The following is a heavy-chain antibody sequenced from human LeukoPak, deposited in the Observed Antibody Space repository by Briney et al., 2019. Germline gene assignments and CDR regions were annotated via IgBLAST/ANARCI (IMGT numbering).Heavy chain of an antibody. Sequence: GGSLRLSCAASGFTFSSYSMNWVRQAPGKGLEWVSSISSTGSYIYYTDSMKGRFTISGDNAENSLYLQMNSLRAEDTAVYYCAKDRCSGYSCYSPNLWGQGTLVTVSS. J-gene: IGHJ5*02. V-gene: IGHV3-21*01. CDR1: GFTFSSYS. CDR3: AKDRCSGYSCYSPNL. CDR2: ISSTGSYI. D-gene: IGHD2-15*01.